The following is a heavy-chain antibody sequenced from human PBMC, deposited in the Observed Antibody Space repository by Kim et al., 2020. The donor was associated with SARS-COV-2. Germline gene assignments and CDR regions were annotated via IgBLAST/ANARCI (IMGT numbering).Heavy chain of an antibody. V-gene: IGHV4-34*01. CDR3: ARWGFEYWFDP. J-gene: IGHJ5*02. CDR1: GGSFSGYY. D-gene: IGHD3-16*01. CDR2: INHSGST. Sequence: SETLSLTCAVYGGSFSGYYWSWIRQPPGKGLEWIGEINHSGSTNYNPSLKSRVTISVDTSKNQFSLKLSSVTAADTAVYYCARWGFEYWFDPWGQGTLVTVSS.